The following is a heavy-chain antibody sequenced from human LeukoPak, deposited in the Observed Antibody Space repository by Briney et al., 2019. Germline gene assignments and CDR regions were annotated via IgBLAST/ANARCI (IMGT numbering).Heavy chain of an antibody. Sequence: GSLSLSFAAPGFPFSSYSMNWVRPAPGKGLEWVSRISSSSSYIHYADSVKGRFTISRENAKNSLYLQMNSLRAEDTAVYYCASGGGFFDYWGQGTLVTVSS. CDR2: ISSSSSYI. CDR1: GFPFSSYS. J-gene: IGHJ4*02. V-gene: IGHV3-21*01. CDR3: ASGGGFFDY. D-gene: IGHD3-16*01.